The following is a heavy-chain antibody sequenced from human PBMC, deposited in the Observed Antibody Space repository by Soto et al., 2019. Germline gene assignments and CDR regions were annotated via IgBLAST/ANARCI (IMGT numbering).Heavy chain of an antibody. CDR3: ARGLGITMIVVADDAFDI. J-gene: IGHJ3*02. CDR1: GGSFSGYY. CDR2: INHSGST. V-gene: IGHV4-34*01. D-gene: IGHD3-22*01. Sequence: SETLSLTCAVYGGSFSGYYWSWMRQPPGKGLEWIGEINHSGSTNYNPSLKSRVTISVDTSKNQFSLKLSSVTAADTAVYYCARGLGITMIVVADDAFDIWGQGTMVTVSS.